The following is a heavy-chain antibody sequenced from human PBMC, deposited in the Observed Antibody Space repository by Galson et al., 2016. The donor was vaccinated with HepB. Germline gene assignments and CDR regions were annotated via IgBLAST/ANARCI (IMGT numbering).Heavy chain of an antibody. CDR1: GFTFSSYT. Sequence: SLRLSCAASGFTFSSYTMNWVRQAPGKGLEWVSYISSSSSSIYYADSVKGRFTISRDNSKKTLYLQMNSLRAEDTAVYYCAKDGRIDCSSASCHDHFHYWGQGTLVTASS. D-gene: IGHD2-2*01. CDR3: AKDGRIDCSSASCHDHFHY. V-gene: IGHV3-48*01. J-gene: IGHJ4*02. CDR2: ISSSSSSI.